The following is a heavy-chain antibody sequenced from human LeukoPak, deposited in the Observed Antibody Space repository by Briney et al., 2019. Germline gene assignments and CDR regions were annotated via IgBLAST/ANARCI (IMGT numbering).Heavy chain of an antibody. CDR1: GYTFTNYA. Sequence: ASVKVSCKASGYTFTNYALNWVRQAPGQGLEWMGWINTNTGNPTYAQGFTGRFVFSLDTSVSTAYLQISSLKAEDTAIYYCAREWGDYYDSSGPFDYWGQGTLVTVSS. J-gene: IGHJ4*02. CDR3: AREWGDYYDSSGPFDY. V-gene: IGHV7-4-1*02. CDR2: INTNTGNP. D-gene: IGHD3-22*01.